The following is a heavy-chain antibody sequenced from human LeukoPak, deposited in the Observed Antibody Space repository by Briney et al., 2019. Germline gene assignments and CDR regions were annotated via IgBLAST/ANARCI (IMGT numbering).Heavy chain of an antibody. CDR1: GGTFSSYA. CDR3: ASRGMRDYYDSSGYYWFDY. J-gene: IGHJ4*02. CDR2: IIPILGIA. D-gene: IGHD3-22*01. V-gene: IGHV1-69*04. Sequence: ASVKVSCKASGGTFSSYAISWVRQAPGQGLEWMGRIIPILGIANYAQKFQGRVTITADKSTSTAYMELSSLRSEDTAVYYCASRGMRDYYDSSGYYWFDYWGQGTLVTVSS.